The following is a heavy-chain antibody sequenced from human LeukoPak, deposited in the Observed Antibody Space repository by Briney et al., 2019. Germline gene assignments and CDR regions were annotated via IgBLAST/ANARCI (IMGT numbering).Heavy chain of an antibody. J-gene: IGHJ4*02. V-gene: IGHV1-3*01. CDR1: GNTFTKYC. CDR3: ARNEDY. Sequence: ASVKVSCKASGNTFTKYCIHWVRQAPGQGLEWVGWIDDGAGNTKYSEKFQGRVSITRDTSASTVYMELNSLRSEDTAVYYCARNEDYWGQGTLVTVSS. D-gene: IGHD1-1*01. CDR2: IDDGAGNT.